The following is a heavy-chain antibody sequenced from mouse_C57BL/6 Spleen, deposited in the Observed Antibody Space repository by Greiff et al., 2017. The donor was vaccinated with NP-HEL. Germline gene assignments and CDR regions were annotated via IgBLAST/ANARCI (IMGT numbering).Heavy chain of an antibody. D-gene: IGHD1-1*01. Sequence: EVQLQQSGPELVKPGASVKISCKASGYSFTGYYMNWVKQSPEKSLEWIGEINPSTGGTTYNQKFKAKATLTVDKSSSTAYMQLKSLTSEDSAVYYCARRGLYGSTFYAMDYWGQETSVTVSS. CDR2: INPSTGGT. CDR1: GYSFTGYY. CDR3: ARRGLYGSTFYAMDY. V-gene: IGHV1-42*01. J-gene: IGHJ4*01.